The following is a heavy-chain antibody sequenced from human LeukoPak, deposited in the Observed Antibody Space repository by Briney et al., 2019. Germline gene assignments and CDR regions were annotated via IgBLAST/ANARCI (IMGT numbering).Heavy chain of an antibody. J-gene: IGHJ4*02. Sequence: SQTLSLTWAISGDSVSSNSAAWNWIRESPSRGLEWLGRTYYRSKWYNDYAVSVKSRITINPDTSKNQFSLQLNSVTPEDTAVYYCAREDCSGGSCYPPRGPLDYWGQGTLVTVSS. CDR1: GDSVSSNSAA. V-gene: IGHV6-1*01. CDR2: TYYRSKWYN. D-gene: IGHD2-15*01. CDR3: AREDCSGGSCYPPRGPLDY.